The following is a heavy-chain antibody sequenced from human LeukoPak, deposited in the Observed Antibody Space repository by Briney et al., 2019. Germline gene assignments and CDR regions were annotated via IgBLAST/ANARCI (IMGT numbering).Heavy chain of an antibody. J-gene: IGHJ1*01. D-gene: IGHD6-13*01. CDR2: MNPNSGNT. CDR1: GYTFTSYD. Sequence: GASVKVSCKASGYTFTSYDINWVRQATGQGLEWMGWMNPNSGNTGYAQKFQGRVTMTRNTSISTAYMELSSLRSEDTAVYYCARGTPPSSSRYPKYFQHWGQGTLVTVSS. V-gene: IGHV1-8*01. CDR3: ARGTPPSSSRYPKYFQH.